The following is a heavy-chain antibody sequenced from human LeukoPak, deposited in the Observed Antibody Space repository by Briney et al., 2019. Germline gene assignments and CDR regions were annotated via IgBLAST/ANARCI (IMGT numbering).Heavy chain of an antibody. CDR3: ARGSDTAAGLY. V-gene: IGHV4-31*03. CDR2: INHSGST. CDR1: GGSISSGGYY. Sequence: SETLSLTCTVSGGSISSGGYYWSWIRQHPGKGLEWIGEINHSGSTNYNPSLKSRVSISVDSSKNQFSLKVSSVTAADTAVYYCARGSDTAAGLYWGQGTLVTVSS. D-gene: IGHD6-13*01. J-gene: IGHJ4*02.